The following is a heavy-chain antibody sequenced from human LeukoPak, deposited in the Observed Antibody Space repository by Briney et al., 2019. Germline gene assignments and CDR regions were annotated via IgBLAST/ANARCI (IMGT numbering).Heavy chain of an antibody. Sequence: KPSETLSLTCAVYGESFSDYYWTWVRQPPGKGLEWVGEINHSGGTNYNASLKSRVTISVDKSKTQFSLRLISMASADTAVYYFARGHKGVVSYLTWFDPWGQGTRVTVPS. D-gene: IGHD2-15*01. CDR3: ARGHKGVVSYLTWFDP. V-gene: IGHV4-34*01. CDR2: INHSGGT. J-gene: IGHJ5*02. CDR1: GESFSDYY.